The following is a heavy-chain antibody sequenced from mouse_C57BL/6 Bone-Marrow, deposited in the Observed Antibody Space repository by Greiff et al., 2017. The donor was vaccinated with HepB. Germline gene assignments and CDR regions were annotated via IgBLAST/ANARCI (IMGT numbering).Heavy chain of an antibody. J-gene: IGHJ4*01. CDR3: ARSLYDPRRLGNYYAMDY. CDR2: IYPGDGDT. CDR1: GYAFSSSW. D-gene: IGHD2-3*01. Sequence: QVQLQQSGPELVKPGASLKISCKASGYAFSSSWMNWVKQRPGKGLEWIGRIYPGDGDTNYNGKFKGKATLTADKSSSTAYMQLSSLTSEDSAVYFCARSLYDPRRLGNYYAMDYWGQGTSVTVSS. V-gene: IGHV1-82*01.